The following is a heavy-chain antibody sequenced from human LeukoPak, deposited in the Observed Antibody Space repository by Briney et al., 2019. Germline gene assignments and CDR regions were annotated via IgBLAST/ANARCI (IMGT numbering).Heavy chain of an antibody. CDR3: ARDWSGSYIFDY. CDR2: ISYDGSNK. V-gene: IGHV3-30-3*01. CDR1: GFTFRTYW. D-gene: IGHD1-26*01. Sequence: PGGSLRLSCAASGFTFRTYWMHWVRQAPGKGLEWVAVISYDGSNKYYADSVKGRFTISRDNSKNTLYLQMNSLRAEDTAVYYCARDWSGSYIFDYWGQGTLVTVSS. J-gene: IGHJ4*02.